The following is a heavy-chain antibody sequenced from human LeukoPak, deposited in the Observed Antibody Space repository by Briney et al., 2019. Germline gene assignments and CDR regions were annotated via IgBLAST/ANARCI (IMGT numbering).Heavy chain of an antibody. J-gene: IGHJ6*02. CDR3: ARGVSTSPYYYYGMDV. CDR2: IKPIGGGT. V-gene: IGHV1-2*06. Sequence: ASVRLSCKASGYTFTDFFIHWVRQAPGQGLEWMGRIKPIGGGTDYAQKFQGRVTMTRDTSISTAYMELSRLRSDDTAVYYCARGVSTSPYYYYGMDVWGQGTTVTVSS. D-gene: IGHD2-2*01. CDR1: GYTFTDFF.